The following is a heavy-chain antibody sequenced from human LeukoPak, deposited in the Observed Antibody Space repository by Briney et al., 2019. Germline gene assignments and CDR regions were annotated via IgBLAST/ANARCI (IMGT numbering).Heavy chain of an antibody. D-gene: IGHD5-12*01. CDR3: VSPTADYPFLYYFDS. V-gene: IGHV3-30*09. Sequence: GGSLRLSCAASGFSFSSYSIHWVRQAPGKGLEWVAVISSDGNSKNFALSVKGRFAISRDNTKNTLFLQMNNLRSEDTALYYCVSPTADYPFLYYFDSWGQGTLVTVSS. J-gene: IGHJ4*02. CDR1: GFSFSSYS. CDR2: ISSDGNSK.